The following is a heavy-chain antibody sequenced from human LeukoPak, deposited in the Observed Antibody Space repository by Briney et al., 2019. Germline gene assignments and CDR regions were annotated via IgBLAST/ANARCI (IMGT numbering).Heavy chain of an antibody. CDR3: ARDLRGIVVVPAAPSYYMDV. V-gene: IGHV3-64*01. J-gene: IGHJ6*03. D-gene: IGHD2-2*01. CDR1: GFTFSSYA. Sequence: GGSLRLSCAASGFTFSSYAMHWVRQAPGKGLEYVSAISSNGGSTYYANSVKGRFTISRDNFKNTLYLQMGSLRAEDMAVYYCARDLRGIVVVPAAPSYYMDVWGKGTTVTVSS. CDR2: ISSNGGST.